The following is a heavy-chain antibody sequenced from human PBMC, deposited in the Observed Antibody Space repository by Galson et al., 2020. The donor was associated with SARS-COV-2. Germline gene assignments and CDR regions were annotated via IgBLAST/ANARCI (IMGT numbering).Heavy chain of an antibody. Sequence: SETLSLTCTVSGGSISSGSYYWSWIRQPAGKGLEWIGRIHTSGSTNYNPSLKSRVTISLDTSKNQFSLKLSSVTAADTAVYYCARVTQWGREDSFDYWGQGTLVTVSS. D-gene: IGHD3-16*01. CDR2: IHTSGST. CDR3: ARVTQWGREDSFDY. J-gene: IGHJ4*02. V-gene: IGHV4-61*02. CDR1: GGSISSGSYY.